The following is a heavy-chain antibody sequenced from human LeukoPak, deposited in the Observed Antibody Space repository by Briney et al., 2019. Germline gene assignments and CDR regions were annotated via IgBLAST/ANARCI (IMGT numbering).Heavy chain of an antibody. V-gene: IGHV3-11*04. CDR1: GFTFSDYY. CDR2: ISSSGSTI. Sequence: GGSLRLSCAASGFTFSDYYMSWLRQAPGQGLEWVSYISSSGSTIYYADSVKGRFTISRDNAKISLYLQMNSLRAEDTAVYYCARVRGPASLGPIDYWGQGTLVTVSS. J-gene: IGHJ4*02. D-gene: IGHD3-16*01. CDR3: ARVRGPASLGPIDY.